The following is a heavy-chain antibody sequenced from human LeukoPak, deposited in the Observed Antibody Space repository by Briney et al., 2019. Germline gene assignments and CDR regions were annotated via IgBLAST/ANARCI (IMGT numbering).Heavy chain of an antibody. CDR2: ISWNSGSI. V-gene: IGHV3-9*03. Sequence: SLRLYCAASGFTFDDYAMHWVRQAPGKGLEWVSGISWNSGSIGYADSVKGRFTISRDNAKNSLYLQMNSLRAEDMALYYCAKDSQGYCSSTSCLDYWGQGTLVTVSS. D-gene: IGHD2-2*01. CDR3: AKDSQGYCSSTSCLDY. CDR1: GFTFDDYA. J-gene: IGHJ4*02.